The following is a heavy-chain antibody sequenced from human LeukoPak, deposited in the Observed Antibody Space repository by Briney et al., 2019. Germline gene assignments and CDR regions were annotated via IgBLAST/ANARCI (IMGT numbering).Heavy chain of an antibody. J-gene: IGHJ6*03. D-gene: IGHD6-13*01. CDR1: GGPISSYY. CDR3: ARVHPRGIAAAGTTFNYYYYYMDV. V-gene: IGHV4-59*01. Sequence: SETLSLTCTVSGGPISSYYWNWIRQPPGRGLEWIGYIYYSGSTNYNPSLKSRVTISVDTSKNQFSLKLSSVTAADTAVYYCARVHPRGIAAAGTTFNYYYYYMDVWGKGTTVTVSS. CDR2: IYYSGST.